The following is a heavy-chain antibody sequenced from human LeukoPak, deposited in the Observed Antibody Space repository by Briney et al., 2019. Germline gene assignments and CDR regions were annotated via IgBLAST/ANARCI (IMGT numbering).Heavy chain of an antibody. J-gene: IGHJ4*02. V-gene: IGHV4-34*01. CDR1: GGSFSGYY. D-gene: IGHD1-26*01. Sequence: SETLSLTCAVYGGSFSGYYWSWIRQPPGKGLEWIGEINHSGSTNYNPSLKSRVTISVDTSKSQFSLKLSSVTAADTAIYYCARNIVGPRQVDYWGQGTLVTVSS. CDR2: INHSGST. CDR3: ARNIVGPRQVDY.